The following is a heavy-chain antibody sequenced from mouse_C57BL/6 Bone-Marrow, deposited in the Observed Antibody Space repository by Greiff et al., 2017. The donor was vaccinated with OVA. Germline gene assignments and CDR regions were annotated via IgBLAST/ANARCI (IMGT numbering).Heavy chain of an antibody. CDR3: ARCPITGRRGYYFDY. CDR2: ISSGSSTI. D-gene: IGHD1-2*01. CDR1: GFTFSDYG. Sequence: EVKLVESGGGLVKPGGSLKLSCAASGFTFSDYGMHWVRQAPEKGLEWVAYISSGSSTIYYADTVKGRFTISRDNAKNTLFLQMTSLRSEDTAMYYCARCPITGRRGYYFDYWGQGTTLTVSS. J-gene: IGHJ2*01. V-gene: IGHV5-17*01.